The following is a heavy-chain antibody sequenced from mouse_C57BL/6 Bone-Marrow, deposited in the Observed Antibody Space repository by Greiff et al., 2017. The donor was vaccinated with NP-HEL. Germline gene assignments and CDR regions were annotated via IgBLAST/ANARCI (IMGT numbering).Heavy chain of an antibody. CDR1: GFTFTDYY. D-gene: IGHD2-4*01. V-gene: IGHV7-3*01. CDR3: ARSIYYDYADDPFYGMDY. CDR2: IRNKANGYTI. Sequence: EVKLMESGGGLVQPGGSLSLSCAASGFTFTDYYMSWVRQPPGKAPEWVGFIRNKANGYTIEYSASVKGRFTISRDNSQSILYLQMNALRAEDSATYYCARSIYYDYADDPFYGMDYWGQGTSVTVSS. J-gene: IGHJ4*01.